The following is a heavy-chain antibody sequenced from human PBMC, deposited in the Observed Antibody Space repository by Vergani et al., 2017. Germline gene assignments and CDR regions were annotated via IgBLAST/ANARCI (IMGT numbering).Heavy chain of an antibody. CDR3: AIVMVAAAGTRWFDP. V-gene: IGHV3-21*01. J-gene: IGHJ5*02. D-gene: IGHD6-13*01. Sequence: EVQLVESGGGLVKPGGSLRLSCAASGFTFSSYSMNWVRQAPGKGLEWVSSISSSSSYIYYADSVKGRFTISRDNANNSLYLQMNSLRAEDTAVYYCAIVMVAAAGTRWFDPGREGTLVTVSS. CDR2: ISSSSSYI. CDR1: GFTFSSYS.